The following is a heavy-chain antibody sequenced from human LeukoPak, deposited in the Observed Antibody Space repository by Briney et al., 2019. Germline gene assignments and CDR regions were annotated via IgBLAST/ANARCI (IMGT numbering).Heavy chain of an antibody. CDR1: GFTFSSCA. Sequence: GGSLRLSCAASGFTFSSCAMHWVRQAPGKGLEWVAVISYDGSNKYYPDSVKGRFTISRDNSKNTLYLQMNSLRAEDTAVYYCARDGQRSGCHGYFDYWGQGTLVTVSS. CDR3: ARDGQRSGCHGYFDY. J-gene: IGHJ4*02. CDR2: ISYDGSNK. D-gene: IGHD6-19*01. V-gene: IGHV3-30*04.